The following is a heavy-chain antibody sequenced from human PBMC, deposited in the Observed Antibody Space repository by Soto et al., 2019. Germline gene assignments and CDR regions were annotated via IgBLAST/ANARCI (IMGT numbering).Heavy chain of an antibody. CDR1: GGSISSGGYS. CDR3: ASGPIGHYTDGFDY. D-gene: IGHD4-17*01. Sequence: QLQLQESGSGLVKPSQTLSLTCAVSGGSISSGGYSWSWIRQPPGKGLEWIGYIYHSGSTYYNPSPKSRVTISVDRSKNQFSLKLSSVTAPHTAVYYCASGPIGHYTDGFDYWGQGTLVTVSS. CDR2: IYHSGST. J-gene: IGHJ4*02. V-gene: IGHV4-30-2*01.